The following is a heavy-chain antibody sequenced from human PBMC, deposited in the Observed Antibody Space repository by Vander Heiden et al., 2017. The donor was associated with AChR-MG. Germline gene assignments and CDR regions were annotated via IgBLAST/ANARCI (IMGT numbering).Heavy chain of an antibody. J-gene: IGHJ6*02. CDR3: ASRGLSGSYYYYGMDV. CDR2: ITSSSTYI. D-gene: IGHD1-26*01. CDR1: GFTFSSQD. V-gene: IGHV3-21*06. Sequence: EMQLVESGGGLVKPGGSLRLSCAASGFTFSSQDMNCVRQAPAKGLEWVSSITSSSTYIYYADSVKGRFTISRDDAKNSLFLQMNSLRAEDTAVYYCASRGLSGSYYYYGMDVWGQGTTVTVSS.